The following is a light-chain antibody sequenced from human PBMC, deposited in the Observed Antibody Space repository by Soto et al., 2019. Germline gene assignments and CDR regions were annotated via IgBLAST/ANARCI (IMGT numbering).Light chain of an antibody. CDR2: EVS. CDR3: SSYAGSNTDYV. J-gene: IGLJ1*01. CDR1: SSDVGGYKY. Sequence: QSALTQPPSASGSPGQSVTISCTGTSSDVGGYKYVSWYQQHPGKVPKLMIYEVSKWPSGVPDRFSGSKSGNTASLTVSGLQAEDEADYYCSSYAGSNTDYVFGTGTKVTVL. V-gene: IGLV2-8*01.